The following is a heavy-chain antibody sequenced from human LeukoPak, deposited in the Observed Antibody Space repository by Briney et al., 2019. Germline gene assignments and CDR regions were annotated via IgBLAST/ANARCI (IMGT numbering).Heavy chain of an antibody. CDR1: GGTFSSYA. CDR2: IIPIFGTA. D-gene: IGHD6-6*01. Sequence: GSSVKVSCKASGGTFSSYAISWVRQAPGQGLEWMGGIIPIFGTANYAQKFQGRVTITTDESTSTAYMELSRLRSDDTAVYYCARDYQDEYSRPRRAFDIWGQGTMVTVSS. V-gene: IGHV1-69*05. J-gene: IGHJ3*02. CDR3: ARDYQDEYSRPRRAFDI.